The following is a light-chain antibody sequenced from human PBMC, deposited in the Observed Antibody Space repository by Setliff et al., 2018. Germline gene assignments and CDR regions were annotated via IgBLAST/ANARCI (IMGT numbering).Light chain of an antibody. Sequence: QSVLTQPASVSGSPGQSITISCTGTSSDIGAYNYVSWYQEHPRQAPKLMIYGVNKRPSGVSYRFSGSKSGNTASLTISGLQAGDEADYYCSTNTGSTTLVIFGGGTKVTVL. V-gene: IGLV2-14*03. CDR3: STNTGSTTLVI. CDR2: GVN. CDR1: SSDIGAYNY. J-gene: IGLJ2*01.